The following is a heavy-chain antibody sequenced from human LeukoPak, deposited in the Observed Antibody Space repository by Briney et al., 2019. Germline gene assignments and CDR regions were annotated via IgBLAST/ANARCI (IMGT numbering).Heavy chain of an antibody. CDR3: ARGGEGPNWFDP. CDR1: GASVSSYY. CDR2: IYYSGST. V-gene: IGHV4-59*02. Sequence: SETRSLTCTVSGASVSSYYWSWIRPPPGEGLGGIGYIYYSGSTNYIPSLKSRVTISVDTSKNKFSLKLSSVTAADTAVYYCARGGEGPNWFDPWGQGTLVTVSS. D-gene: IGHD2-21*01. J-gene: IGHJ5*02.